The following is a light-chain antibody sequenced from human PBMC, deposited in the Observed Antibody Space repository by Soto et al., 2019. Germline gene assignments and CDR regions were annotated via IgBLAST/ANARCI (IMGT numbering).Light chain of an antibody. V-gene: IGKV1-5*03. J-gene: IGKJ1*01. Sequence: DLPMTQSPSTLSASVGDRVTITCRASQSISSWLAWYQQKPGKAPKLLIYKASSLESGVPSRFSGSGSGTEFTLTISSLQPDDFATYYCQQYNSYSRGFGQGTKVEIK. CDR2: KAS. CDR3: QQYNSYSRG. CDR1: QSISSW.